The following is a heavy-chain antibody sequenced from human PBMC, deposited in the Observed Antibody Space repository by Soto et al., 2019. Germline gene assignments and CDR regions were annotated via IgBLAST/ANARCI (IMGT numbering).Heavy chain of an antibody. CDR1: GGTFSSYA. CDR3: ARDEGPVERGGSYSPSYYYYYGMDV. J-gene: IGHJ6*02. CDR2: IIPIFGTA. D-gene: IGHD1-26*01. V-gene: IGHV1-69*06. Sequence: SSVKVSCKASGGTFSSYAISWVRQAPGQGLEWMGGIIPIFGTANYAQKFQGRVTITADKSTSTAYMELSSLRSDDKAVYYCARDEGPVERGGSYSPSYYYYYGMDVWGQ.